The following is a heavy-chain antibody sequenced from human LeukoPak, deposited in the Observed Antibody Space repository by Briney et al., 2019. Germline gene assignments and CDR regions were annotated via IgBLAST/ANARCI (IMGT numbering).Heavy chain of an antibody. Sequence: PGGSLRLSCAASGFTVGSNYMSWVRQAPGKGLEWVSVIYSGGSTYYADSVKGRFTISRDNSKNTLYLQMNSLRAEDTAVYYCARGYDILTGYYFDYWGQGTLVTVSS. CDR1: GFTVGSNY. V-gene: IGHV3-53*01. D-gene: IGHD3-9*01. J-gene: IGHJ4*02. CDR2: IYSGGST. CDR3: ARGYDILTGYYFDY.